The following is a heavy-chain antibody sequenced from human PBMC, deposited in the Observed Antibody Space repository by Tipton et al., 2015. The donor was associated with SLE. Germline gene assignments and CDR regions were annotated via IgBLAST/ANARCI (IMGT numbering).Heavy chain of an antibody. D-gene: IGHD1-26*01. Sequence: TLSLTCTVSGGSISSGEHYWSWIRQPPGKGLEWIGYIFYSGSTYYNPSLKSRVTISVDTSKNQFSLKLSSVTAADTAVYYCARDFKGIVADYFDYWGQGTLVTVSS. V-gene: IGHV4-30-4*01. CDR1: GGSISSGEHY. J-gene: IGHJ4*02. CDR2: IFYSGST. CDR3: ARDFKGIVADYFDY.